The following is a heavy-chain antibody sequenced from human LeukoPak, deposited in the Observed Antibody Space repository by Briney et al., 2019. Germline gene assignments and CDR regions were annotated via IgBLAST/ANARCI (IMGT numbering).Heavy chain of an antibody. D-gene: IGHD1-14*01. CDR3: AGDPNRSYFDH. CDR1: GFTFSSYA. V-gene: IGHV3-30*01. CDR2: ISSDGSNE. Sequence: LRLSCAASGFTFSSYAMHWVRQAPGKGLEWLALISSDGSNENFADSVKGRFTISRDNSKNTLYLQMNSLRSEDTAIYYCAGDPNRSYFDHWGQGTLVTVSS. J-gene: IGHJ4*02.